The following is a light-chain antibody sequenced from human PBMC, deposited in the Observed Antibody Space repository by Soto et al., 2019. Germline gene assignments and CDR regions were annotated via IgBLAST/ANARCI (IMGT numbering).Light chain of an antibody. CDR2: DAS. Sequence: EIVMTQSPATLSLSPGERATLSCRASQTIDNTLAWYQRKPGQAPRLLIYDASTRATGVPARFSGSGSGTDFTLTIRSLQSEDFAVYYCQHYNYWPYTFGQGTKVDIK. CDR3: QHYNYWPYT. V-gene: IGKV3-15*01. CDR1: QTIDNT. J-gene: IGKJ2*01.